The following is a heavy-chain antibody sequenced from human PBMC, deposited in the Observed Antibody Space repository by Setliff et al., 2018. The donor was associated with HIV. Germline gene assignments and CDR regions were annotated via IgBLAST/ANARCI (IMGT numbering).Heavy chain of an antibody. V-gene: IGHV1-69*05. J-gene: IGHJ6*03. CDR1: GGIFSRFA. D-gene: IGHD1-1*01. CDR3: ASSAGAVPTTAPYGDYYYYFYMDV. Sequence: SVKVSCKASGGIFSRFAFSWVRQAPGQGLEWMGGIIPIFGTPNYAQKFQGRVTITTDESTNTVYMEQYSLTSEDTAIYYCASSAGAVPTTAPYGDYYYYFYMDVWGKGTTVTVSS. CDR2: IIPIFGTP.